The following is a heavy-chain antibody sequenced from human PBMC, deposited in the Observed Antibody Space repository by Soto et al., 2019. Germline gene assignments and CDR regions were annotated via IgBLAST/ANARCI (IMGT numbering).Heavy chain of an antibody. D-gene: IGHD5-12*01. V-gene: IGHV3-33*01. CDR2: IWYDGSNK. J-gene: IGHJ4*02. CDR1: GFTFSSYG. Sequence: GSLRLSCAASGFTFSSYGMHWVRQAPGKGLEWVAVIWYDGSNKYYADSVKGRFTISRDNSKNTLYLQMNSLRAEDTAVYYCARERQSGYDPPHFDYWGQGTLVTVSS. CDR3: ARERQSGYDPPHFDY.